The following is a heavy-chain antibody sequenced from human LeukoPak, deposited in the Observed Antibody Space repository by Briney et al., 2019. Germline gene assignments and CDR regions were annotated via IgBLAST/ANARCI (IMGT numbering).Heavy chain of an antibody. Sequence: GGSLRLSCAASGFTVSSNYMSWVRQAPGKGLEWVSDISASGSTIHYADSVKGRFTVSRDNSKNTVFLEMISLRVEDTALYHCAKGHGDWGGNYLDHWGQGAQVTVSS. V-gene: IGHV3-23*01. J-gene: IGHJ4*02. CDR3: AKGHGDWGGNYLDH. CDR2: ISASGSTI. CDR1: GFTVSSNY. D-gene: IGHD4-17*01.